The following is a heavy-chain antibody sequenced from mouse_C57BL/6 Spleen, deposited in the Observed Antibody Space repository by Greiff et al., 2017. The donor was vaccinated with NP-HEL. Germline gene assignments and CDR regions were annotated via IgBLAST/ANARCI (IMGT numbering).Heavy chain of an antibody. CDR2: IHPNSGST. Sequence: QVHVKQSGAELVKPGASVKLSCKASGYTFTSYWMHWVKQRPGQGLEWIGMIHPNSGSTNYNEKFKSKATLTVDKSSSTAYMQLSSLTSEDSAVYYCARGGNGVFAYWGQGTLVTVSA. CDR1: GYTFTSYW. V-gene: IGHV1-64*01. J-gene: IGHJ3*01. CDR3: ARGGNGVFAY.